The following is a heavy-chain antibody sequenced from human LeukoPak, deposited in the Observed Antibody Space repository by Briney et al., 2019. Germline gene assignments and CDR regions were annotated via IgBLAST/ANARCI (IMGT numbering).Heavy chain of an antibody. J-gene: IGHJ4*02. Sequence: GGSLRLSCAASGFTVSSNYMSWVRQAPGKGLEWVSFIYSGGSTYYADSVKGRFTISRDNSKNTLYLQMNSLRAEDTAVYYCARELGRYYDSSGYFDYWGQGTLVTVSS. CDR2: IYSGGST. D-gene: IGHD3-22*01. V-gene: IGHV3-66*01. CDR3: ARELGRYYDSSGYFDY. CDR1: GFTVSSNY.